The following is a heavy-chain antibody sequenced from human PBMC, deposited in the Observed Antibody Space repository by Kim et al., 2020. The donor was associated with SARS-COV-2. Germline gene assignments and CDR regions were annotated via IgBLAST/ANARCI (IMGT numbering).Heavy chain of an antibody. Sequence: GGSLRLSCAASGFTFSDYYMSWIRQAPGKGLEWVSYISSSSSYTNYADSVKGRFTISRDNAKNSLYLQMNSLRAEDTAVYYCASVQYSSGWYEDDFDYWGQGTLVTVSS. V-gene: IGHV3-11*03. CDR1: GFTFSDYY. J-gene: IGHJ4*02. D-gene: IGHD6-19*01. CDR3: ASVQYSSGWYEDDFDY. CDR2: ISSSSSYT.